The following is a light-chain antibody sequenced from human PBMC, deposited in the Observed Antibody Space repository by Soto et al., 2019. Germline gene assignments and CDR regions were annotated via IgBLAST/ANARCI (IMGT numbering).Light chain of an antibody. CDR1: QSVSSY. V-gene: IGKV3-11*01. Sequence: EIGLTQSASTLSWSPGERATLSCGASQSVSSYLAWYQQKPGQAPRLLIYDASNRATGIPARFSGSGYGTDFNLTISRLETEDFAVYYCQQRSNWPITFGQGTRLEIK. J-gene: IGKJ5*01. CDR3: QQRSNWPIT. CDR2: DAS.